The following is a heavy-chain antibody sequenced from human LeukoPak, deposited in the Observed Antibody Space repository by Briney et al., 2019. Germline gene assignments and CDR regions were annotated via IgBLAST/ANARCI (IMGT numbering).Heavy chain of an antibody. V-gene: IGHV4-39*01. CDR3: ARQLGYCSRTSCYADKGDY. J-gene: IGHJ4*02. D-gene: IGHD2-2*01. CDR2: IYYSGST. CDR1: GGSISSSSYY. Sequence: PSETLSLTCTVSGGSISSSSYYWVWIRQPPGKGLEWLGSIYYSGSTYYNPSLKSRVTISVDTSKNQFSLKLSSVTAADTAVYYCARQLGYCSRTSCYADKGDYWGQGTLVTVSS.